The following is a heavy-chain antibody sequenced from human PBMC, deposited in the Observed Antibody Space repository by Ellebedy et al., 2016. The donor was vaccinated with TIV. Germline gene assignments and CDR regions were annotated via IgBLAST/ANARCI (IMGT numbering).Heavy chain of an antibody. D-gene: IGHD2-2*01. CDR2: IYYSGST. CDR3: ARGYCSSTSCYRDMDV. J-gene: IGHJ6*02. V-gene: IGHV4-59*01. CDR1: GGSISSYY. Sequence: GSLRLSXTVSGGSISSYYWSWIRQPPGKGLEWIGYIYYSGSTNYNPSLKSRVTISVDTSKNQFSLKLSSVTAADTAVYYCARGYCSSTSCYRDMDVWGQGTTVTVSS.